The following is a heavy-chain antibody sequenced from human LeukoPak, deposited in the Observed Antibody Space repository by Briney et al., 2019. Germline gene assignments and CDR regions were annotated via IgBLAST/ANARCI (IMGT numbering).Heavy chain of an antibody. V-gene: IGHV4-39*01. J-gene: IGHJ6*03. D-gene: IGHD3-10*01. CDR3: ARLEGSGSYLRSYYYYMDV. CDR2: IYYTGST. Sequence: SSETLSPTCTVSGGSISSSSYYWGWIRQPPGKGLEWIGSIYYTGSTYYNPSLKSRVTISVDTSKNQFSLKLTSVTAADTAVYYCARLEGSGSYLRSYYYYMDVWGKGTTVTISS. CDR1: GGSISSSSYY.